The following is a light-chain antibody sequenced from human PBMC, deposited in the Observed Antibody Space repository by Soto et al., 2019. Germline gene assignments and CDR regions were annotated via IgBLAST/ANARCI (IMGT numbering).Light chain of an antibody. CDR3: QQYNSLSSVS. J-gene: IGKJ4*01. V-gene: IGKV1-5*03. Sequence: DIQLTQSPSTLSASVGDRVTITCRASQSITNWLAWYQQKPGKAPKVLIHMASSLKSGVPSRFSGSGSGTEFTLTIPRLQPDDSATYYCQQYNSLSSVSFGGGTKVEI. CDR1: QSITNW. CDR2: MAS.